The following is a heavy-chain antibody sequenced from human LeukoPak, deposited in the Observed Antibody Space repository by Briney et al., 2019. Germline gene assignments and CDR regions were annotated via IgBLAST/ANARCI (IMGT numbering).Heavy chain of an antibody. CDR2: ISSSGSTI. CDR1: GFTFSDYY. J-gene: IGHJ6*02. Sequence: GGSLRLSCAASGFTFSDYYMSWIRQAPGKGLEWVSYISSSGSTIYYADSVKGRLTISRDNAKNSLYLQMNSLRAEDTAVYYCARDPKTKYGSGSYYYYYGMDVWGQGTTVTVSS. V-gene: IGHV3-11*01. CDR3: ARDPKTKYGSGSYYYYYGMDV. D-gene: IGHD3-10*01.